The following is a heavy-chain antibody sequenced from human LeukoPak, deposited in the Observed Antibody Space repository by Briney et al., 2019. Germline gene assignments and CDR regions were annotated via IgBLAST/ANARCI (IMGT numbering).Heavy chain of an antibody. CDR2: ITTGGSSI. CDR3: ARVRYDSGWYDY. D-gene: IGHD6-19*01. J-gene: IGHJ4*02. V-gene: IGHV3-48*04. CDR1: GFTFSAYA. Sequence: GGSLRLSCAASGFTFSAYAMTWVRQAAGKGLECVSHITTGGSSIFYADSVKGRFTISRDNAKNSLYLQMNSLRAEDSAVYYCARVRYDSGWYDYWGQGALVTVSS.